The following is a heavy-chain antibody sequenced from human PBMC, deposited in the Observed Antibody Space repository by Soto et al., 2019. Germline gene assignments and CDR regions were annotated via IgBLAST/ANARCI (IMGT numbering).Heavy chain of an antibody. CDR2: ISSLGTTI. Sequence: RLSCAASGFTFSDHAMTWVRQAPGKGLKWVSSISSLGTTINYAESVMGRFTVSKDNAKNSLFLQMNSLSAEDTAVYYCARAGRFCGAGSCYFDYWGQGTLVTVSS. CDR1: GFTFSDHA. J-gene: IGHJ4*02. D-gene: IGHD2-15*01. CDR3: ARAGRFCGAGSCYFDY. V-gene: IGHV3-11*01.